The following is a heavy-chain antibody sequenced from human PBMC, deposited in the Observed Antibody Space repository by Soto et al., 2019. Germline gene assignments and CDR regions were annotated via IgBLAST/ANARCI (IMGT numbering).Heavy chain of an antibody. J-gene: IGHJ6*02. Sequence: EVQLVESGGGLIQPGGSLRLSCAASGFSVSSNYMSWVGQAPGKGLEWVSVIYSGGNTHYADSVKGRFTISRDNSKNTLYLQMNSLRAEDTAVYYCARDSTWIPYYHYGMDVWGQGTKVTVSS. D-gene: IGHD5-18*01. V-gene: IGHV3-53*01. CDR2: IYSGGNT. CDR3: ARDSTWIPYYHYGMDV. CDR1: GFSVSSNY.